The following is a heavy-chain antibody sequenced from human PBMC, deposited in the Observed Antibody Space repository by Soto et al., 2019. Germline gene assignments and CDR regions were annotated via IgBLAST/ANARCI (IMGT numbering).Heavy chain of an antibody. CDR3: AKRPLSIITFDY. J-gene: IGHJ4*02. CDR2: ISSSGTTV. V-gene: IGHV3-11*01. Sequence: GGSLRLSCAASGFTLSDYYMSWVRQAPGKGLEWLSYISSSGTTVYYVDSVKGRFTISRDNAKNSMYLQMDSLRVEDTAVYYCAKRPLSIITFDYWGLGTLVTVSS. CDR1: GFTLSDYY. D-gene: IGHD3-22*01.